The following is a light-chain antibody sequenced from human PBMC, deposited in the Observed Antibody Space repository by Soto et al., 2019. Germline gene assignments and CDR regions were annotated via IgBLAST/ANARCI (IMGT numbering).Light chain of an antibody. CDR1: QTISIW. J-gene: IGKJ1*01. V-gene: IGKV1-5*03. Sequence: DIQMTQSPSTLSGSVGDRVTITCRASQTISIWLGWYQQKPGKAPKLLIYKASTLKSGVPSRFSGSGSGTEFTLTISSLQPDDFATYYCQHYNSYSEAFGQGTKVDIK. CDR3: QHYNSYSEA. CDR2: KAS.